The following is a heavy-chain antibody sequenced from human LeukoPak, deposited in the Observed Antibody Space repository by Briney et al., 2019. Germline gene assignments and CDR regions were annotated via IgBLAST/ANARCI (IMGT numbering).Heavy chain of an antibody. CDR3: ARTTSLTASGYDY. V-gene: IGHV1-8*03. CDR2: MNPYSGDR. Sequence: GASVKVSCKTSGYTFTTYHINWVRQATGQGLEWLGWMNPYSGDRGYAQKFQGRLSITSDTSMSTAYMELSSLRSDDTAVYFCARTTSLTASGYDYWGQGTLVTVSS. CDR1: GYTFTTYH. J-gene: IGHJ4*02. D-gene: IGHD4-17*01.